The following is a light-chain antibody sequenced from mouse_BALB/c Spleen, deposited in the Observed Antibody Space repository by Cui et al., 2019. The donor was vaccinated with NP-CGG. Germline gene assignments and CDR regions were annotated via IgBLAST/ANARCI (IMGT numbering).Light chain of an antibody. J-gene: IGLJ1*01. V-gene: IGLV1*01. CDR2: GTN. Sequence: QAVVTQESALTTSPGETVTLTCRSSTVTVRTSNYANWVQEKPDHLFTGLIGGTNNRAPGVPARFSGSLIGDKAALTITGAQTKDEAIYFCALWYSNHWVFGGGTKLTVL. CDR1: TVTVRTSNY. CDR3: ALWYSNHWV.